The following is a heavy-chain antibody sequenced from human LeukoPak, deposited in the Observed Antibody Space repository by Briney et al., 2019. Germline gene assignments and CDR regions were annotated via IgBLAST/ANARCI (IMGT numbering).Heavy chain of an antibody. D-gene: IGHD5-24*01. CDR1: GGSIRGYY. CDR3: ARRGMAKLGYYFDY. V-gene: IGHV4-59*08. CDR2: IYYSGST. Sequence: SETLSLTCTVSGGSIRGYYWSWIRQPPGKGLEWIGSIYYSGSTNYNPSLKSRVTISVDTSKNQFSLKLSSVTAADTAVYYCARRGMAKLGYYFDYWGQGTLVTVSS. J-gene: IGHJ4*02.